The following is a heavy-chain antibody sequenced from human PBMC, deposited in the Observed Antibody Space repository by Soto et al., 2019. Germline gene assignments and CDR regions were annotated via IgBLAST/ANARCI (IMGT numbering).Heavy chain of an antibody. Sequence: PGGSLRLSCAASGFTFSDYAMSWVRQGPGKELEWASGISGVGGSIYYPDTGMGRFTISRDNSKNTVYLQMNNLTAGDTAVYFCAKQRVGSSWYRDFDLWGQGTLVTVSS. CDR3: AKQRVGSSWYRDFDL. J-gene: IGHJ4*02. D-gene: IGHD6-13*01. V-gene: IGHV3-23*01. CDR1: GFTFSDYA. CDR2: ISGVGGSI.